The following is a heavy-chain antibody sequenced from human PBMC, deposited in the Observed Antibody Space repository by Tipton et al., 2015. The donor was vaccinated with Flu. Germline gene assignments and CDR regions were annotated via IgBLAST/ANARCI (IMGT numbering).Heavy chain of an antibody. CDR3: ARVISGGMDV. CDR1: GFTVSSNY. V-gene: IGHV3-53*01. CDR2: IYSGGST. D-gene: IGHD7-27*01. J-gene: IGHJ6*02. Sequence: SLRLSCAASGFTVSSNYMSWVRQAPGKGLEWVSVIYSGGSTYYADPVKGRFTISRDNSKNTLYLQTNSLRAEDTAVYYCARVISGGMDVWGQGTTVTVSS.